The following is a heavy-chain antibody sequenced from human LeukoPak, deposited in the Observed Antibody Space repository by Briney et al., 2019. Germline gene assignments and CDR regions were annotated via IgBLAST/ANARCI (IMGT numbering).Heavy chain of an antibody. CDR1: GGTFSSYA. CDR3: ARDPIAVATKYFQH. D-gene: IGHD6-19*01. CDR2: IIPIFGTA. V-gene: IGHV1-69*05. Sequence: GSSVKVSCKASGGTFSSYAISWVRQAPGQGLEWMGGIIPIFGTANYARKFQGRVTITTDESTSTAYMELSSLRSEDTAVYYCARDPIAVATKYFQHWGQGTLVTVSS. J-gene: IGHJ1*01.